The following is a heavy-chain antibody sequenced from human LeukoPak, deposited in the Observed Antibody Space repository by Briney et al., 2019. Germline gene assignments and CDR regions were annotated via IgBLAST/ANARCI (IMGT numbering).Heavy chain of an antibody. CDR2: IRYDGNNR. CDR3: AKGGEVTGRAYFDY. V-gene: IGHV3-30*02. Sequence: GGSLRLSCAASGFTFSRYGIHWVRQAPGKGLEWVSFIRYDGNNRYYADSVKGRFAISRDNSKNTLYLQMNSLRAEDTAVYYCAKGGEVTGRAYFDYWGQGTLATVSS. J-gene: IGHJ4*02. D-gene: IGHD1-1*01. CDR1: GFTFSRYG.